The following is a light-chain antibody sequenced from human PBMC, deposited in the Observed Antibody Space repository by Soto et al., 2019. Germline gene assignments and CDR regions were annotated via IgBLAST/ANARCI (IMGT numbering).Light chain of an antibody. CDR2: KSS. V-gene: IGKV1-5*03. CDR3: QQFNTSPWT. Sequence: DIQMTQSPSTLSASEGDRVTISCRASQSVSIWLAWYQQKPGIAPKLLIYKSSILESGVPSRFSGSGSGTEFTLTISSLQPDDFATYYCQQFNTSPWTFGQGTKVEIK. CDR1: QSVSIW. J-gene: IGKJ1*01.